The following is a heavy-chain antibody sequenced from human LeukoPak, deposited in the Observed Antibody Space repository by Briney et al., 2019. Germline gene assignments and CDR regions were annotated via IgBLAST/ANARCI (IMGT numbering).Heavy chain of an antibody. CDR1: GGSFSGYY. D-gene: IGHD3-22*01. Sequence: SETLSLTCAVYGGSFSGYYWSWIRQPPGKGLEWIGEINHSGSTNYNPSLKSRVTISVDTSKNQFSLKLSSVTAADTAVYYCARRLRRIVVPSGAFDIWGQGTMVTVSS. CDR2: INHSGST. V-gene: IGHV4-34*01. J-gene: IGHJ3*02. CDR3: ARRLRRIVVPSGAFDI.